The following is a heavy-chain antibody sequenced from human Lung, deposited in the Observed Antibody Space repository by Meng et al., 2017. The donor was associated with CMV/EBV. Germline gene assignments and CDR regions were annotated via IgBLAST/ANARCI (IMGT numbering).Heavy chain of an antibody. Sequence: GRLRGAGPVRVKPSQTLAPTCTVSGGSISSGGYYWSWIRQTPGKGLEWIGYIHSSGSTYYNPSLRSRLTISVDTSKNQFSLKLSSVTAADTAVYYCARASYGSGSPLGESWFDPWGQGTLVTVSS. CDR3: ARASYGSGSPLGESWFDP. CDR2: IHSSGST. CDR1: GGSISSGGYY. D-gene: IGHD3-10*01. V-gene: IGHV4-31*03. J-gene: IGHJ5*02.